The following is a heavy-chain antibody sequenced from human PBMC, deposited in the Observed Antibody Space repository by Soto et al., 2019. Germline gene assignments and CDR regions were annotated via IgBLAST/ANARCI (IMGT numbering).Heavy chain of an antibody. CDR3: ASRPRSGTYFFDY. CDR2: INTCGGST. J-gene: IGHJ4*02. CDR1: GYTFTRSG. Sequence: ASVKVSCKASGYTFTRSGISWVRQAPGQGLEWMGIINTCGGSTSYAQKFQGRVTMTRDTSTSTVYMELSSLRSEDTAVYYCASRPRSGTYFFDYWGQGTLVTVSS. D-gene: IGHD3-10*01. V-gene: IGHV1-46*03.